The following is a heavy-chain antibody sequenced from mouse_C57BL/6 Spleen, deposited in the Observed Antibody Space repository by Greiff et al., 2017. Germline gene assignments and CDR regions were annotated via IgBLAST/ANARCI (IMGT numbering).Heavy chain of an antibody. CDR1: GFTFSDSG. CDR3: ARGDYEGFAY. J-gene: IGHJ3*01. Sequence: EVKLVESGGGLVKPGGSLKLSCAASGFTFSDSGMHWVRQAPEKGLEWVAYISSGSSTIYYADTVKGRFTISRDNAKNTLFLQMTSLRSEDTAMYYCARGDYEGFAYWGQGTLVTVSA. D-gene: IGHD2-4*01. CDR2: ISSGSSTI. V-gene: IGHV5-17*01.